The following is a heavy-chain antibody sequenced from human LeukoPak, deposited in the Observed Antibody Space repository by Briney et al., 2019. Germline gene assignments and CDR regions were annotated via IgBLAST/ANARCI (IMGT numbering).Heavy chain of an antibody. V-gene: IGHV3-74*01. CDR1: GFTFSTYW. CDR2: INSDGSNT. D-gene: IGHD3-3*01. CDR3: AKESNPRTYYDFWSGFHGVVTRAGHFDY. Sequence: PGGSLRLSCAASGFTFSTYWMHWVRRAPGKGLVWVSLINSDGSNTGYADSVKGRFTISRDNAKNSLYLQMNSLRAEDMALYYCAKESNPRTYYDFWSGFHGVVTRAGHFDYWGQGTLVTVSS. J-gene: IGHJ4*02.